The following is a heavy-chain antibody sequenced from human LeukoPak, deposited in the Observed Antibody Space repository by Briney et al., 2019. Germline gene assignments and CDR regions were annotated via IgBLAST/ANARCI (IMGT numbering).Heavy chain of an antibody. CDR2: INPNSGGT. D-gene: IGHD3-10*01. CDR3: ARGGITMVRGVRPFDY. J-gene: IGHJ4*02. V-gene: IGHV1-2*02. Sequence: ASVKVSCKASGYTFTGYYMHWVRQAPGQGLEWMGWINPNSGGTNYAQKFQGRVTMTRDTSISTAYVELSRLRSDDTAVYYCARGGITMVRGVRPFDYWGQGTLVTVSS. CDR1: GYTFTGYY.